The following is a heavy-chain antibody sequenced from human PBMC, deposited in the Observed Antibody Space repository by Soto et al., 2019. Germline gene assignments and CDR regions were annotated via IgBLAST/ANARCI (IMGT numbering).Heavy chain of an antibody. CDR1: GYTFTSYA. V-gene: IGHV1-2*02. CDR2: MNPSNSDT. D-gene: IGHD6-13*01. CDR3: ARDGPGAGNDDFDY. J-gene: IGHJ4*02. Sequence: ASVKVSCKASGYTFTSYAMNWVRQAPGQGLEWMGWMNPSNSDTRYAPQFQGRVTMTRDTSINTAYMDLRRLTSDDTAIYYCARDGPGAGNDDFDYWGQGTPVTVS.